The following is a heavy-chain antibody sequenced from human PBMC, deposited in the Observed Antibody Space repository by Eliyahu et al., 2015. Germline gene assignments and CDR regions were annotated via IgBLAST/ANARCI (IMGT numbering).Heavy chain of an antibody. D-gene: IGHD2-2*01. V-gene: IGHV4-39*01. Sequence: QLQLQESGPGLAKPSETLSLTCTVXGXXISXSSYXWGWIRPPPGKGLEWIGSIYYSGSTYYNPSLKSRVTISVDTSKNQFSLKLSSVTAADTAVYYCARTYCSSTSCYFSFYGSEISEGDYFDYWGQGTLVTVSS. J-gene: IGHJ4*02. CDR2: IYYSGST. CDR1: GXXISXSSYX. CDR3: ARTYCSSTSCYFSFYGSEISEGDYFDY.